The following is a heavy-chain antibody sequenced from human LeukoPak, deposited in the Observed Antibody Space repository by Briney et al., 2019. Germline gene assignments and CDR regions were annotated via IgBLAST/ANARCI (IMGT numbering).Heavy chain of an antibody. CDR1: GGTFSSYA. CDR2: IIPIFGTA. CDR3: AAVRTYYYDSSGYYDY. J-gene: IGHJ4*02. Sequence: SVKFSCKASGGTFSSYAISWVRQAPGQGLEWKGGIIPIFGTANYAQKFQGRVTITADESTSTAYMELSSLRSEDTAVYYCAAVRTYYYDSSGYYDYWGQGTLVTVSS. V-gene: IGHV1-69*13. D-gene: IGHD3-22*01.